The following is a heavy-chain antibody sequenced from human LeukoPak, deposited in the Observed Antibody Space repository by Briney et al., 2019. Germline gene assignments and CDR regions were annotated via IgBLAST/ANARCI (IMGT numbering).Heavy chain of an antibody. CDR3: ARSPYYDFWSGQPTYYYMDV. CDR2: IYYSGST. Sequence: SETLSLTCTVSGGSISSGGYYWSWIRQHPGKDLEWIGYIYYSGSTYYNPSLKSRVTISVDTSKNQFSLKLSSVTAADTAVYYCARSPYYDFWSGQPTYYYMDVWGKGTTVTVSS. J-gene: IGHJ6*03. D-gene: IGHD3-3*01. CDR1: GGSISSGGYY. V-gene: IGHV4-31*03.